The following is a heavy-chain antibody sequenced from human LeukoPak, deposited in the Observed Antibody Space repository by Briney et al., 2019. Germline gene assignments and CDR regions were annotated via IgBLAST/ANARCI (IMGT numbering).Heavy chain of an antibody. CDR1: GGSISNYY. CDR2: IYYTGST. CDR3: ARYCSTTTCYSPWFDP. J-gene: IGHJ5*02. D-gene: IGHD2-2*01. Sequence: SETLSLTCTVSGGSISNYYWSWIRQPPGKGLELIGYIYYTGSTNYNPSLKSRVTISVDTSKNQFSLKLTSVTAAGPAVYFRARYCSTTTCYSPWFDPWGQGTLVIVPP. V-gene: IGHV4-59*08.